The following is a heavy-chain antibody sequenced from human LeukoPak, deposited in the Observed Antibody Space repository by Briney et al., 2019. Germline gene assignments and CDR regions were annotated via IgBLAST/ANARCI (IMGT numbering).Heavy chain of an antibody. J-gene: IGHJ3*02. D-gene: IGHD6-19*01. CDR2: IYPGDSDT. CDR1: GYSFSNYF. CDR3: ARPPTSGWYRGAFDI. Sequence: GESLKISGKGSGYSFSNYFIARVRQMPGKGLEWMGIIYPGDSDTTYSPSFQGQVAMSADKSISTAYLQWSSLKASDTAMYYCARPPTSGWYRGAFDIWGQGTMVTVSS. V-gene: IGHV5-51*01.